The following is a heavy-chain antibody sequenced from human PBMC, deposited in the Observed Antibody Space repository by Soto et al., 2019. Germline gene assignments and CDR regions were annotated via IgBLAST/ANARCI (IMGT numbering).Heavy chain of an antibody. D-gene: IGHD6-13*01. J-gene: IGHJ5*02. V-gene: IGHV3-30*18. CDR2: ISYDGSHK. CDR3: AKGAGVATGGTVGGLDP. Sequence: QVQLVESGGGVVQPGRSLRLSCQTSGFSFSSYAMHWVRQAPGKGLEWVGVISYDGSHKFYGESVKGRFTISRDKSKNTLYLQMPSLTTDDTGVYYCAKGAGVATGGTVGGLDPWGQGTLVTVSS. CDR1: GFSFSSYA.